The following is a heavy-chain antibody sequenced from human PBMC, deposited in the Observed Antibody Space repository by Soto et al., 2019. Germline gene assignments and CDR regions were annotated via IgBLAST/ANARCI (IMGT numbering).Heavy chain of an antibody. Sequence: GGSLRLSCAASGFTFSSYWMSWVRQAPGKGLEWLANIKADGSEKYYVDSAKGRFTISRDNAKNSLYLQMNSLRAEDTAVYYCTRTGSSINFDCWGQGTLVTVSS. V-gene: IGHV3-7*05. CDR2: IKADGSEK. CDR3: TRTGSSINFDC. D-gene: IGHD3-10*01. CDR1: GFTFSSYW. J-gene: IGHJ4*02.